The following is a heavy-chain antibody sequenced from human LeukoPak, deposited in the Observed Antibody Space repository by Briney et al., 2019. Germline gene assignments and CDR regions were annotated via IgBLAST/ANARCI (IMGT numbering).Heavy chain of an antibody. CDR2: IRDKAKSYTT. Sequence: GRSLRLSCAASGFTFSGYGMHWVRQAPGKGLEWVGRIRDKAKSYTTEYAASVKGRFTISRDGSKNSLYLQMNSLKTEDTAVYYCTRGVRSVTGGYYFDYWGQGTLVTVSS. CDR3: TRGVRSVTGGYYFDY. D-gene: IGHD6-19*01. CDR1: GFTFSGYG. J-gene: IGHJ4*02. V-gene: IGHV3-72*01.